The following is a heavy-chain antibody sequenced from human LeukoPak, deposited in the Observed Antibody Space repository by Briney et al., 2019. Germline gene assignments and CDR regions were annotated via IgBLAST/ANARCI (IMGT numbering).Heavy chain of an antibody. CDR3: ARGGYYYDSSGYHP. D-gene: IGHD3-22*01. CDR2: FDPEDGET. V-gene: IGHV1-24*01. CDR1: GYTLTELS. J-gene: IGHJ4*02. Sequence: ASVKVSCKVSGYTLTELSMHWVRQAPGKGLERMGGFDPEDGETIYAQKFQGRVTMTEDTSTDTAYMELSSLRSEDTAVYYCARGGYYYDSSGYHPWGQGTLVTVSS.